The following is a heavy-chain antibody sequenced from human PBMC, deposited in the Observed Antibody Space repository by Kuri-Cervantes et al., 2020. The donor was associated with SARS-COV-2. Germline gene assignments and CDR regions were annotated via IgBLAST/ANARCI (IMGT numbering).Heavy chain of an antibody. CDR2: ISYDGSNK. J-gene: IGHJ3*02. Sequence: GESLKISCAASGFTFSSYAMHWVRQAPGKGLEWVAVISYDGSNKYYADSVKGRFTISRDNSKNTLYLQMNSLRAEDTAVYYCARFSGSQDAFDIWGQGTMVTVSS. V-gene: IGHV3-30-3*01. CDR1: GFTFSSYA. CDR3: ARFSGSQDAFDI. D-gene: IGHD1-26*01.